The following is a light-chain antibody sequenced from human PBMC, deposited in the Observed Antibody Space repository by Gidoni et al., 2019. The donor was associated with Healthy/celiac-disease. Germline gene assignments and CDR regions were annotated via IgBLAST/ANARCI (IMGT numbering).Light chain of an antibody. Sequence: SYELTQPPSVSVSPGQTARITCSGVALPKQNAYWYQQKPGQAPVLVIYKDSARPSGIPERFSGASSGTTVTLTISGVQAEDEADYYCQSADSSGTYKVFGGGTKLTVL. V-gene: IGLV3-25*03. J-gene: IGLJ3*02. CDR1: ALPKQN. CDR3: QSADSSGTYKV. CDR2: KDS.